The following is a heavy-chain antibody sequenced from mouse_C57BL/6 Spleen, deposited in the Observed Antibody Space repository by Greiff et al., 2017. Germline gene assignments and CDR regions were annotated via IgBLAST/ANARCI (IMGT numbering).Heavy chain of an antibody. CDR3: ARYPDYYYAMDY. D-gene: IGHD2-4*01. J-gene: IGHJ4*01. CDR2: IDPSDSYT. Sequence: QVQLQQSGAELVMPGASVKLSCKASGYTFTSYWMHWVKQRPGQGLEWIGEIDPSDSYTNYNQKFKGKSTLTVDKSSSTAYMQLSSLTSEDSAVYYCARYPDYYYAMDYWGQGTSVTVSS. V-gene: IGHV1-69*01. CDR1: GYTFTSYW.